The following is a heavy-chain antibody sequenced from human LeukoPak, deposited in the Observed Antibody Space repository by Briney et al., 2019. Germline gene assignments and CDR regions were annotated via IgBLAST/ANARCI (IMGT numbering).Heavy chain of an antibody. J-gene: IGHJ4*02. CDR2: IIPIFGTA. V-gene: IGHV1-69*13. D-gene: IGHD3-22*01. Sequence: GASVKVSCKASGGTFSSYAISWVRQAPGQGLEWMGGIIPIFGTANYAQKFQGRVTITADESTSTAYMELSSLRSEDTAVYYCASKDNYYDSSGYWSYFDYWGQGTLVTVSS. CDR1: GGTFSSYA. CDR3: ASKDNYYDSSGYWSYFDY.